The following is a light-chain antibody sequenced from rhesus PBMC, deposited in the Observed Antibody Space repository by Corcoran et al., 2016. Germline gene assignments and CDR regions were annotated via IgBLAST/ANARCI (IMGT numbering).Light chain of an antibody. V-gene: IGKV1-46*01. Sequence: DIQMTQSPSSLSASVGDTVTITCRASQSFSSSLAWYQQKPGKAPKLLIYSASRCKSGVPSRFSGSKSGTDFTLTISSLQPEDIASYYCQQYYSYPHSFGQGTKVEIK. CDR2: SAS. J-gene: IGKJ2*01. CDR1: QSFSSS. CDR3: QQYYSYPHS.